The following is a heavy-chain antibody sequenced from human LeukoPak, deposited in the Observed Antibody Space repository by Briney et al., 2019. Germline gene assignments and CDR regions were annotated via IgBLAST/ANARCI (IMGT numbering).Heavy chain of an antibody. CDR1: GVSISSYY. V-gene: IGHV4-59*01. Sequence: SETLSLTCTVSGVSISSYYWSWIRQPPGKGLEWIGYIYYSGSTNYNPSLKSRVTISVDTSKNQFSLKLSSVTAADTAVYYCARVAGYSSSWYLDYYYGMDVWGQGTTVTVSS. CDR2: IYYSGST. J-gene: IGHJ6*02. D-gene: IGHD6-13*01. CDR3: ARVAGYSSSWYLDYYYGMDV.